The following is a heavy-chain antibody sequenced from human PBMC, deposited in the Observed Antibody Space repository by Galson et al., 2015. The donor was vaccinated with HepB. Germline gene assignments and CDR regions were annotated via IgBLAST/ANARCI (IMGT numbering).Heavy chain of an antibody. J-gene: IGHJ5*02. CDR1: GGSISSGGYY. Sequence: TLSLTCTVSGGSISSGGYYWSWIRQHPGKGLEWIGYIYYSGSTYYNPSLKSRVTISVDTSKNQFSLKLSSVTAADTAVYYCARELASGTLMRGNWFDPWGQGTLVTVSS. CDR3: ARELASGTLMRGNWFDP. V-gene: IGHV4-31*03. D-gene: IGHD3-10*01. CDR2: IYYSGST.